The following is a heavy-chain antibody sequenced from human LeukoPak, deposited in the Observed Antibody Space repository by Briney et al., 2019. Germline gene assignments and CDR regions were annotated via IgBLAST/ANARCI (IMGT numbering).Heavy chain of an antibody. CDR2: INIDDTST. J-gene: IGHJ4*02. D-gene: IGHD1-26*01. CDR3: TRGVSGNYGNFDY. CDR1: GFTFSRYW. Sequence: GGSLRLSCAASGFTFSRYWMHWVRQAPGKGLVWVSRINIDDTSTSYADSVKGRFTISRDNAKNTVYLQMTSLTAEDTAVYYCTRGVSGNYGNFDYWGQGTLVTVST. V-gene: IGHV3-74*01.